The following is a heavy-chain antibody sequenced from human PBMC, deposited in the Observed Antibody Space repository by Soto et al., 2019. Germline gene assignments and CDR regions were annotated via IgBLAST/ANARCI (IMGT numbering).Heavy chain of an antibody. V-gene: IGHV3-15*07. CDR3: AKDRPLYYYGSGSYYIGGPFDI. Sequence: GGSLRLSCAASGFTFTTAWINWVRQAPGKGLEWVGRIKSKTDGGTPDFAAPVRGRFAISRDDSKSMVYLQMNSLKTEDTAVYYCAKDRPLYYYGSGSYYIGGPFDIWGQGTMVTVSS. D-gene: IGHD3-10*01. CDR2: IKSKTDGGTP. J-gene: IGHJ3*02. CDR1: GFTFTTAW.